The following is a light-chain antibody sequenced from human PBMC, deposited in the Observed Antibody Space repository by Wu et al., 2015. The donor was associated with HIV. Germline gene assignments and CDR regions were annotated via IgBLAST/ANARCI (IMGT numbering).Light chain of an antibody. J-gene: IGKJ1*01. CDR1: QTISTY. Sequence: DIQMTQSPSSLSASVGDRVTITCRASQTISTYLNWYQQKPGKAPKLLIYGASSLQSGVPSRFSGSGSGTDFTLTISSLQPEDFATYYCQQSYILPWTFGQGTRVEIK. CDR3: QQSYILPWT. CDR2: GAS. V-gene: IGKV1-39*01.